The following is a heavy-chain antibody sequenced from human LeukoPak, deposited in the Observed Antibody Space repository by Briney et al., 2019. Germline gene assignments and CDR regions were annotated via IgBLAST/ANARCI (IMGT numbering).Heavy chain of an antibody. V-gene: IGHV4-59*01. CDR3: AREVEMATTSAFDI. CDR1: GGSISSYY. Sequence: SETLSLTCTVSGGSISSYYWSWTRQPPGKGLEWIGYIYYSGSTNYNPSLKSRVTISVDTSKNQFSLKLSSVTAADTAVYYCAREVEMATTSAFDIWGQGTMVTVSS. D-gene: IGHD5-24*01. CDR2: IYYSGST. J-gene: IGHJ3*02.